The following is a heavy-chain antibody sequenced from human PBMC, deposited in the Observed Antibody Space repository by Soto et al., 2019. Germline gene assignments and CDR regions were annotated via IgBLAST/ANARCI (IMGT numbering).Heavy chain of an antibody. J-gene: IGHJ5*02. V-gene: IGHV4-31*03. D-gene: IGHD3-22*01. CDR3: ARQGYYDSSGHSNWLDP. CDR2: IYYSGST. CDR1: GGSISSGGYY. Sequence: QVQLQESGPGLVKPSQTLSLTCTVSGGSISSGGYYWSWIRQHPGKGLEWIGYIYYSGSTYYNPSLKSRVTISVDTSKNQFSLKLSSVTAADTAVYYCARQGYYDSSGHSNWLDPWGQGTLVTVSS.